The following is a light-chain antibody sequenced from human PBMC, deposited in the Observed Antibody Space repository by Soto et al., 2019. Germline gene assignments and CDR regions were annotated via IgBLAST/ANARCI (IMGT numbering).Light chain of an antibody. J-gene: IGLJ2*01. V-gene: IGLV1-47*01. Sequence: QLVLTQPPSASGTPGQTVTISCSGRNSNIGSNYVYWYQQLPGTAPRLLMYRADQRPSGVPDRFSGSKSGTSASLAISGLRSEDEADYYCAAWDDTLSGLVFGGGTKVTVL. CDR1: NSNIGSNY. CDR2: RAD. CDR3: AAWDDTLSGLV.